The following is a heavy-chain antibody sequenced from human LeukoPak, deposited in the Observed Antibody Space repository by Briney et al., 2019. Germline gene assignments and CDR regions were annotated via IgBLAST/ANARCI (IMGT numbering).Heavy chain of an antibody. Sequence: PSETLSLTCTVSGGSISSYYWSWIRQPPGKGLEWIGYIYYSGSTNYNPSLKSRVTISVDTSKNQFSLKLSSVTAADTAVYYCARHEYYGSSGYFPDAFDIWGQGTMVTVSS. CDR2: IYYSGST. V-gene: IGHV4-59*08. J-gene: IGHJ3*02. CDR3: ARHEYYGSSGYFPDAFDI. CDR1: GGSISSYY. D-gene: IGHD3-22*01.